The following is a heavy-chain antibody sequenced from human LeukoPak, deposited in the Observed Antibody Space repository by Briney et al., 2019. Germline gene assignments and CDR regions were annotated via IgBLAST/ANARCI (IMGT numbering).Heavy chain of an antibody. V-gene: IGHV1-8*03. CDR1: GYTFTSYD. J-gene: IGHJ4*02. CDR3: ARDVDTAMDDY. Sequence: ASVKVSCKASGYTFTSYDINWVRQATGQGLEWMGWMNPNSGNTGYAQKFQGRVTITRNTSISTAYMELSRLRSDDTAVYYCARDVDTAMDDYWGQGTLVTVSS. D-gene: IGHD5-18*01. CDR2: MNPNSGNT.